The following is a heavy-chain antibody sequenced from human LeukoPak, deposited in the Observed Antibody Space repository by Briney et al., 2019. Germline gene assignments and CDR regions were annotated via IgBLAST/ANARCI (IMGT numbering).Heavy chain of an antibody. CDR3: ARDSLTLRGVDYYYMDV. J-gene: IGHJ6*03. CDR2: INPNSGGT. CDR1: GGTFSSYA. V-gene: IGHV1-2*06. Sequence: ASVKVSCKASGGTFSSYAISWVRQAPGQGLEWMGRINPNSGGTNYAQKFQGRVIMTRDTSVTTGYMELTRLRSDDTAVYFCARDSLTLRGVDYYYMDVWGKGTTVTVSS. D-gene: IGHD3-10*01.